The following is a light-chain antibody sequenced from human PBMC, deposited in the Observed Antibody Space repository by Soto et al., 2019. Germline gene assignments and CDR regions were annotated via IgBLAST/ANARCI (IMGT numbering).Light chain of an antibody. CDR3: QQYDNLPLT. J-gene: IGKJ4*01. V-gene: IGKV1-33*01. CDR2: DAS. Sequence: DIQMTQSPSSLXSSXGDRVTITXXASQDISNYLNWYQQRPGKAPKLLIYDASNLETGVPSRFSGSGSGTDFTFTISSLQPEDIATYYCQQYDNLPLTFGGGTKVDIK. CDR1: QDISNY.